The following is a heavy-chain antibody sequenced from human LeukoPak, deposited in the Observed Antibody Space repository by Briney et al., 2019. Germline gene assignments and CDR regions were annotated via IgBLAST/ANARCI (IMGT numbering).Heavy chain of an antibody. CDR1: GGSISSYY. CDR3: ARQSISGSSLSNFDY. Sequence: TSETLSLTCTVSGGSISSYYWSWIRQPPGKGLEWIGNIYDSGSTNYNPSLKSRVTISVDTSKNQCSLKLSSVTAADTAVYYCARQSISGSSLSNFDYWGQGTLVNVSS. V-gene: IGHV4-59*01. CDR2: IYDSGST. J-gene: IGHJ4*02. D-gene: IGHD3-22*01.